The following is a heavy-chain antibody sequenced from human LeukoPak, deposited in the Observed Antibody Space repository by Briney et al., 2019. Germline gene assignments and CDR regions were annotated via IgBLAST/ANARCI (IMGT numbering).Heavy chain of an antibody. V-gene: IGHV1-2*02. CDR2: IKRNNDDT. CDR3: ARGIPSFSLFGMVIY. CDR1: GYNFPGYD. D-gene: IGHD3-3*01. Sequence: ASVKVSCKASGYNFPGYDIHWVRQAPGQGFEWMGWIKRNNDDTNYAQKFQGSVTMTRDTSVSPAFMELSTLKSHDAAVYYCARGIPSFSLFGMVIYWGQGTLLTVSS. J-gene: IGHJ4*02.